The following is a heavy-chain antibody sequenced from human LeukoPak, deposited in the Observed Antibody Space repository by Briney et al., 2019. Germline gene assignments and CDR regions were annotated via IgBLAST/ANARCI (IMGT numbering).Heavy chain of an antibody. V-gene: IGHV3-30*02. CDR1: GFTFNNYG. Sequence: GGSLRLSCAASGFTFNNYGMHWVRQAAGKGLEWVGFIRYDGSKDYYADSVKGRFTISRDNSKNTLYLQMSSLRPDDTPVYYCAKVHGFYYILQNWGQGTLVTVST. CDR3: AKVHGFYYILQN. CDR2: IRYDGSKD. D-gene: IGHD3-10*01. J-gene: IGHJ1*01.